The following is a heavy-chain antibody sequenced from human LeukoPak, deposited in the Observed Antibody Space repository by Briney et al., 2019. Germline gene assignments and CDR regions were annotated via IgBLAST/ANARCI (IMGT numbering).Heavy chain of an antibody. Sequence: PSETLSLTCTVSGGSISSYYWSWIRQPPGKGLEWIGYIYYSGSTNYNPSLKSRVTISVNTSKNQFSLKLSSVTAADTAVYYCARGQLVVDNWFDPWGQGTLVTVSS. V-gene: IGHV4-59*01. J-gene: IGHJ5*02. CDR2: IYYSGST. CDR1: GGSISSYY. CDR3: ARGQLVVDNWFDP. D-gene: IGHD6-6*01.